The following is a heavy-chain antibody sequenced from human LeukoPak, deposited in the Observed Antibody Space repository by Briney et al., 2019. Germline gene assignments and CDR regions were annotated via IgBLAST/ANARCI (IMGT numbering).Heavy chain of an antibody. CDR1: GFTFSSYG. V-gene: IGHV3-33*08. CDR3: ARDYRSSSWYDY. J-gene: IGHJ4*02. D-gene: IGHD6-13*01. CDR2: IWYDGSNK. Sequence: GGSLRLSCVASGFTFSSYGMHWVRQAPGKGLEWVAVIWYDGSNKYYADSVKGRFTISRDNSKNTLYLQMNSLRAEDTAVYYCARDYRSSSWYDYWGQGTLVTVSS.